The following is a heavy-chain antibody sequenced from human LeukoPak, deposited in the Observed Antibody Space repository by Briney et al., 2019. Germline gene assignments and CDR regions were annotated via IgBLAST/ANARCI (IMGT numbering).Heavy chain of an antibody. CDR1: GFTFSSYE. CDR2: ISSSGSTI. V-gene: IGHV3-48*03. J-gene: IGHJ3*02. Sequence: GGSLRLSCAASGFTFSSYEMNWVRQAPGKGLEWVSYISSSGSTIYYADSVKGRFTISRDNAKNSLYLQMNSLRVEDTAVFYCAKPDGDYVGQLDAFDIWGQGTMVTVSS. D-gene: IGHD4-17*01. CDR3: AKPDGDYVGQLDAFDI.